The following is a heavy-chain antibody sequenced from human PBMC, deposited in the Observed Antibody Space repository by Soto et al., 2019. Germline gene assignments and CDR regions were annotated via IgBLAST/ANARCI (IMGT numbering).Heavy chain of an antibody. CDR1: GGSISSGGYF. CDR2: ISYSGSA. CDR3: ARQYCSSTSCSQGGAFDI. J-gene: IGHJ3*02. D-gene: IGHD2-2*01. Sequence: PSETLSLTCTVSGGSISSGGYFWSWIRQHPGLGLEWIGYISYSGSAYYNPSLKSRVTISGDTSKNQFSLNLSSVTAADTAVYYCARQYCSSTSCSQGGAFDIWGPGTMVTVSS. V-gene: IGHV4-31*03.